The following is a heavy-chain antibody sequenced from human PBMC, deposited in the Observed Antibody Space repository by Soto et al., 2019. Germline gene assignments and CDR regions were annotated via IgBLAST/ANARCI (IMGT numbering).Heavy chain of an antibody. V-gene: IGHV1-69*02. CDR3: ASPDTAMVSDYYYGMDV. Sequence: QVQLVHSGAEVKKPGSSVKVSCKASGGTFSSYTISWVRQAPGQGLEWMGRIIPILGIANYAQKFQGRVTITAXXSXSXXYMELSSLRSEDTAVYYCASPDTAMVSDYYYGMDVWGQGTTVTVSS. CDR1: GGTFSSYT. CDR2: IIPILGIA. J-gene: IGHJ6*02. D-gene: IGHD5-18*01.